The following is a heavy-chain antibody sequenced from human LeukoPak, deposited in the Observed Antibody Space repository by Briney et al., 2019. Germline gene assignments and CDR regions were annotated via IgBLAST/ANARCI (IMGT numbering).Heavy chain of an antibody. CDR3: ARVGSAAPVTSSGHTIDY. V-gene: IGHV3-21*01. D-gene: IGHD3-22*01. CDR1: GFSLYTYS. J-gene: IGHJ4*02. CDR2: ITSTSTYI. Sequence: GGSLRLSCAVSGFSLYTYSMNWVRQAPGKGLEWVSSITSTSTYIYYADSVKGRFTISRDNAKNSLYLQMNSLRIEDTAEYYCARVGSAAPVTSSGHTIDYWGQGTPVIVSS.